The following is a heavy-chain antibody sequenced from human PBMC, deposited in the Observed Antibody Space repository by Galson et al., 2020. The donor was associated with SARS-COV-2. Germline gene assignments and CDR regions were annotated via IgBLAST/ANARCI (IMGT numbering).Heavy chain of an antibody. CDR3: ARDRGRRTTYYYGSSGYPSSDI. D-gene: IGHD3-22*01. J-gene: IGHJ3*02. CDR2: IKQDGSEK. CDR1: GFTFNSYW. V-gene: IGHV3-7*01. Sequence: GGSLRLSCAASGFTFNSYWMSWVRQAPGKGLEWVVNIKQDGSEKYYVDSVRGRFTISRDNAKNSLYLQMNSLRAEDTAVYYCARDRGRRTTYYYGSSGYPSSDIWGQGTRVTVSS.